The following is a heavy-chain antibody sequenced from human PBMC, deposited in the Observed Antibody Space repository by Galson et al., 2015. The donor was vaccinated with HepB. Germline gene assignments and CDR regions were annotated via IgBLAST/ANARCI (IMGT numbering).Heavy chain of an antibody. CDR1: GFTVSSNY. D-gene: IGHD3-22*01. V-gene: IGHV3-53*01. J-gene: IGHJ3*02. CDR3: AAGYYYDSSGYLGDTFDI. Sequence: SLRLSCAASGFTVSSNYMSWVRQAPGKGLEWVSVTYSSGNTYYADSVKGRFTISRDNSKNTLYVQMNSLRAEDTAVYYCAAGYYYDSSGYLGDTFDIWGQGTMVTVSS. CDR2: TYSSGNT.